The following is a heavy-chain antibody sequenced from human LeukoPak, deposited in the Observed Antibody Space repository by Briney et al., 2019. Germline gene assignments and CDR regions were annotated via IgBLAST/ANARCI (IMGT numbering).Heavy chain of an antibody. CDR1: GYIFTDYA. CDR3: ARGRWSTTTASYYFDS. D-gene: IGHD5/OR15-5a*01. J-gene: IGHJ4*02. V-gene: IGHV1-3*01. CDR2: INAGNGNT. Sequence: ASVKVSCKASGYIFTDYAINWVRQAPGERLEWMGWINAGNGNTKYSQKFRGRVTITRDRSASTAYMELNSLRSEDTAAYYCARGRWSTTTASYYFDSWGQGSLVTVS.